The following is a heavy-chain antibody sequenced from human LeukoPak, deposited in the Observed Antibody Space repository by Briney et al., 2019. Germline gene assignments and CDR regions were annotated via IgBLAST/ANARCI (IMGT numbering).Heavy chain of an antibody. Sequence: ASVKVSCKASGYTFTGYYMLWVRQAPGQGLEWMGWINPNSGGTNYAQKFQGRVTMTRDTSISTAYMELSRLRSDDTAVYYCARAERITMVRGPINLLDYWGQGTLVTVSS. CDR3: ARAERITMVRGPINLLDY. J-gene: IGHJ4*02. V-gene: IGHV1-2*02. D-gene: IGHD3-10*01. CDR1: GYTFTGYY. CDR2: INPNSGGT.